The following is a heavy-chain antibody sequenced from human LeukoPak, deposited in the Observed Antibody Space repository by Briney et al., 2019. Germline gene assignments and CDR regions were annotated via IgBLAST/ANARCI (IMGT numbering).Heavy chain of an antibody. Sequence: ASVKVSCKASGYTFTSHAMNWVRQAPGQGLEWMGWINTNTGNPTYAQGFTGRFVFSLDTSVSTAYLQISSLKAEDTAVYFCAKQGPGHCGSTSCYGVDYWGQGTLVTVSS. CDR1: GYTFTSHA. CDR3: AKQGPGHCGSTSCYGVDY. V-gene: IGHV7-4-1*02. D-gene: IGHD2-2*01. CDR2: INTNTGNP. J-gene: IGHJ4*02.